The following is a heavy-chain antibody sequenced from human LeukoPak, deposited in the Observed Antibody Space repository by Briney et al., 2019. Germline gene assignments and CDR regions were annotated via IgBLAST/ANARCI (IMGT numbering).Heavy chain of an antibody. CDR3: ATEKVYSSRRQVDY. Sequence: KPGGSLRLSCAASGFSFSTYSMNWVRQAPGKGLEWVSSISSTGLYMFYADSVKGRFTISRDNAGNSLYLQMNNLRAEDTAVYYCATEKVYSSRRQVDYWGQGTLVTVSS. V-gene: IGHV3-21*01. J-gene: IGHJ4*02. D-gene: IGHD6-13*01. CDR2: ISSTGLYM. CDR1: GFSFSTYS.